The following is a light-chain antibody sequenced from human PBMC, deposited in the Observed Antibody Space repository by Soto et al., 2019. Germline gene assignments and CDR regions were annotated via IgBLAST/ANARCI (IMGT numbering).Light chain of an antibody. J-gene: IGLJ2*01. CDR3: ASWDDSLSGPV. CDR2: RNN. Sequence: QSVLTQPPSASGTPGQRGTISCSGSSSNSGSNYVYWYQQLPGTAPKLLIYRNNQRPSGVPDRFSGSKSGTSASLAISGLRSEDEADYYCASWDDSLSGPVFGGGTKLTVL. V-gene: IGLV1-47*01. CDR1: SSNSGSNY.